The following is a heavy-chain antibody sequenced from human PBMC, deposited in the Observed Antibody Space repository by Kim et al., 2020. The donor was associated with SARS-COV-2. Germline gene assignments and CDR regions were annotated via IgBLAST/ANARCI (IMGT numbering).Heavy chain of an antibody. CDR3: ARLRGRYYYGSGSYYNDY. CDR2: INHSGST. J-gene: IGHJ4*02. D-gene: IGHD3-10*01. V-gene: IGHV4-34*01. CDR1: GGSFSGYY. Sequence: SETLSLTCAVYGGSFSGYYWSWIRQPPGKGLEWIGEINHSGSTNYNPSLKSRVTISVDTSKNQFSLKLSSVTAADTAVYYCARLRGRYYYGSGSYYNDYWGQGTLVTISS.